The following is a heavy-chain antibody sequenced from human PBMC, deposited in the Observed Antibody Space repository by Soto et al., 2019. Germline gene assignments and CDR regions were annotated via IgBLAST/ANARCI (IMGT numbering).Heavy chain of an antibody. CDR3: XXXXXXXXSSWGLFDP. Sequence: QVQLQESGPGLVKPSQTLSLTCTVSGGSISSGAYFWSWIRQHPGRGLEWIGYIYYRGSTYYNPSLKSRLTISVDTXKXQXXXXXXXXXXXXXXXXXXXXXXXXXSSWGLFDPWGQGTLVTVSS. V-gene: IGHV4-31*03. CDR1: GGSISSGAYF. J-gene: IGHJ5*02. CDR2: IYYRGST. D-gene: IGHD2-2*01.